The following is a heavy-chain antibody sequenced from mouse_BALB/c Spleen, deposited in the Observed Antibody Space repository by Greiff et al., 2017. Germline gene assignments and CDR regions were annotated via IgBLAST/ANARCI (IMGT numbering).Heavy chain of an antibody. J-gene: IGHJ4*01. CDR3: ARHDQPMDY. CDR2: ISNGGGST. CDR1: GFTFSSYT. Sequence: EVMLVESGGGLVQPGGSLKLSCAASGFTFSSYTMSWVRQTPEKRLEWVAYISNGGGSTYYPDTVKGRFTISRDNAKNTLYLQMSSLKSEDTAMYYCARHDQPMDYWGQGTSVTVSS. V-gene: IGHV5-12-2*01.